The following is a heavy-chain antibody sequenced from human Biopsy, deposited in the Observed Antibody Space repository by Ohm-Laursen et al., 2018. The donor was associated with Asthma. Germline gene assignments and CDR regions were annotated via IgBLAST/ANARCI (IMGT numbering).Heavy chain of an antibody. D-gene: IGHD7-27*01. J-gene: IGHJ4*02. Sequence: GTLSLTCTVSGGSMSSSSYSWGWIRQPPGKGLEWIGSISYTGNTDIPSLRSRVTLSGDTSNNNFSLKLTSVTAADTAVFYCARHWNWGSFFDYWGQGMLVTVSS. CDR1: GGSMSSSSYS. CDR2: ISYTGNT. CDR3: ARHWNWGSFFDY. V-gene: IGHV4-39*01.